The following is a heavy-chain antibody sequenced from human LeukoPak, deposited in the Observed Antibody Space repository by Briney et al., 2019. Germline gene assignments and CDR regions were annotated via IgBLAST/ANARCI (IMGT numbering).Heavy chain of an antibody. Sequence: SETLSLTCTVSGGSISSGDDYWSWIRQPPGKGLEWIGYINYSGSTYYNPSLKSRVTISVDTSKNQFSLRLSSVTAADTAVYHCARDRPRYCSSTSCSNHATPWFFGLWGRGTLVTVSS. CDR3: ARDRPRYCSSTSCSNHATPWFFGL. CDR2: INYSGST. J-gene: IGHJ2*01. V-gene: IGHV4-30-4*01. CDR1: GGSISSGDDY. D-gene: IGHD2-2*01.